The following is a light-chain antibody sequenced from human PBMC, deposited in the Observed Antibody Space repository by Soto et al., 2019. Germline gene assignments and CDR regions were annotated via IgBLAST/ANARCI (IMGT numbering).Light chain of an antibody. CDR3: TSYRSDNTVV. J-gene: IGLJ1*01. CDR2: DVS. CDR1: SSDIGGYNF. Sequence: QSALTQPASVSGSLGQSITISCTGSSSDIGGYNFVCWYQQYPGKAPKLMIYDVSYRPSGVSDRFSGSKSGNTASLTISGLQAEDEADFYCTSYRSDNTVVFGTGPKVTVL. V-gene: IGLV2-14*01.